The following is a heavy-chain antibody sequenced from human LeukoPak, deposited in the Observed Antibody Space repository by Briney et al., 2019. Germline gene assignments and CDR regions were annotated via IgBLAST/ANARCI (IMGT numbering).Heavy chain of an antibody. D-gene: IGHD3-22*01. V-gene: IGHV4-30-4*01. Sequence: SETLSLTCTVSGGSISSGDYYWSWIRQPPGKGLEWIGCIYYSGSTYYNPSLKSRVTISVDTSKNQFSLKLSSVTAADTAVYYCAREESLRGYQIDYWGQGTLVTVSS. CDR3: AREESLRGYQIDY. CDR2: IYYSGST. CDR1: GGSISSGDYY. J-gene: IGHJ4*02.